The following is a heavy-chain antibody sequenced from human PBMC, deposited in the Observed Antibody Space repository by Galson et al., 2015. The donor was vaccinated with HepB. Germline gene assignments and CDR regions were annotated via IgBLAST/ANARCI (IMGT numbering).Heavy chain of an antibody. D-gene: IGHD5-18*01. J-gene: IGHJ6*02. CDR2: IYYSGST. Sequence: LSLTCTVSGGSVSSGSYYWSWIRQPPGKGLEWIGYIYYSGSTNYNPSLKSRVTISVDTSKNQFSLKLSSVTAADTAVYYCARYSYGWGENYYYYGMDVWGQGTTVTVSS. CDR3: ARYSYGWGENYYYYGMDV. CDR1: GGSVSSGSYY. V-gene: IGHV4-61*01.